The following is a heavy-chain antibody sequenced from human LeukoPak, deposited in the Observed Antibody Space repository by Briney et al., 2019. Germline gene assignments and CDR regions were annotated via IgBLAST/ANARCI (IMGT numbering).Heavy chain of an antibody. D-gene: IGHD2-21*01. J-gene: IGHJ4*02. CDR2: IKHDGSER. CDR1: GFTFSSSW. V-gene: IGHV3-7*01. Sequence: PGGSLRLSCAASGFTFSSSWMSWVRQVPGRGLEWVANIKHDGSERYHVDSVRGRFTISRDNAKNSLYLQMNSLRAEDTAVYYCASDGHSQANWGQGTLVTVSS. CDR3: ASDGHSQAN.